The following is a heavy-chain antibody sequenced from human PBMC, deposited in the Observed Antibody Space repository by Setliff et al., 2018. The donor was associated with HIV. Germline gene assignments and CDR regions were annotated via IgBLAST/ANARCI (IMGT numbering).Heavy chain of an antibody. V-gene: IGHV4-4*09. CDR3: ARQTYYYDNSGHNWFDP. Sequence: KPSETLSLTCTVSGGSISSYYWSWIRQPPGKGQEWIGYINTSGTTNYNPSLKSRVTISVDTSKNQFSLKLSSVTAADTAVYFCARQTYYYDNSGHNWFDPWGQGTLVTVSS. CDR2: INTSGTT. D-gene: IGHD3-22*01. J-gene: IGHJ5*02. CDR1: GGSISSYY.